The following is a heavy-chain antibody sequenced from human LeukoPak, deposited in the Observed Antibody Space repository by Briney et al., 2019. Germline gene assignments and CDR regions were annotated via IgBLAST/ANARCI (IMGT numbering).Heavy chain of an antibody. CDR2: IYSNGNT. V-gene: IGHV3-66*01. Sequence: GGSLRLSCAASGFTLSSYWMHWVRQAPGKGLEWVSMIYSNGNTYYADSVKGRFTISRDNSKNTLYLQMNSLRAEDTAVYYCARASSTWGNWFDPWGQGTLVTVSS. CDR1: GFTLSSYW. D-gene: IGHD6-13*01. CDR3: ARASSTWGNWFDP. J-gene: IGHJ5*02.